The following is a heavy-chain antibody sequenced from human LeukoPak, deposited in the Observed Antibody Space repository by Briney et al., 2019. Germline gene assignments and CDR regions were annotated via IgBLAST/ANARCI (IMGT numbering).Heavy chain of an antibody. CDR2: INHSGST. CDR1: GYSISSGNY. J-gene: IGHJ4*02. V-gene: IGHV4-38-2*02. Sequence: SETLSLTCTVSGYSISSGNYWGWIRQPPGKGLEWMGSINHSGSTNYNPSLKSRVTISVDTSKNQFSLKLSSVTAADTAVYYCARSSKMATISRAASCLDYWGQGTLVTVSS. CDR3: ARSSKMATISRAASCLDY. D-gene: IGHD5-24*01.